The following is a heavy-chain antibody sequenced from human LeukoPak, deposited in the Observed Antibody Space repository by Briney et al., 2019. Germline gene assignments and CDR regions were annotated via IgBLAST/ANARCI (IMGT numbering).Heavy chain of an antibody. CDR3: ARGLKYYGGYYYYYMDV. V-gene: IGHV4-34*01. CDR2: INHSGST. J-gene: IGHJ6*03. D-gene: IGHD3-10*01. CDR1: GGAFSGYY. Sequence: PSETLSLTCEVYGGAFSGYYWSWIRQPPGKGLEWIGEINHSGSTNYNPSLKSRVTVSVDTSKNQFSLKLSSVTAADTAVYYCARGLKYYGGYYYYYMDVWGKGTTVTVSS.